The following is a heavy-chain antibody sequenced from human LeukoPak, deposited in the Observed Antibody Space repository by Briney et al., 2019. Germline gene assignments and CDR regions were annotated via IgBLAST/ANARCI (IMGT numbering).Heavy chain of an antibody. D-gene: IGHD1-26*01. CDR2: INPSSGAT. J-gene: IGHJ6*02. CDR3: ARATNFYYYYGMDV. V-gene: IGHV1-46*01. Sequence: ASVNVSCKTSVYTFTSYYIHWVRQAPGQGLEWMGIINPSSGATNYAQKFQGRVTMTRDTSTSTVYMELSSQRSEDTAVYYCARATNFYYYYGMDVWGQGTTVTVSS. CDR1: VYTFTSYY.